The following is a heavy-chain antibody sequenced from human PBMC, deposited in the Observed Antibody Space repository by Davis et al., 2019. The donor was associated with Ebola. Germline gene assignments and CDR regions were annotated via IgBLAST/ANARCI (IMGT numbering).Heavy chain of an antibody. CDR2: IYYSGST. CDR1: GALISTYS. CDR3: SRRGRARGMDV. Sequence: LSPTFPAPGALISTYSWRWTRPPPGKGLEWTGYIYYSGSTNYNPSLKSRVTLSVDTSKNQFSLNLSSVTAADTAVYYCSRRGRARGMDVWGQGTTVTVSS. V-gene: IGHV4-59*08. J-gene: IGHJ6*02.